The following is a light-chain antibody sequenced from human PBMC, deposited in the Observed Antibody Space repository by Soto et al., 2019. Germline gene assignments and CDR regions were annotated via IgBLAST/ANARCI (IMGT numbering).Light chain of an antibody. CDR3: QQRSNWPPT. V-gene: IGKV3-11*01. Sequence: EIVLTQSPATLSLSPGERATLSCRASQSVSSYLAWYQQKPGQAPRLLIYDASNRATGIPARFSGSGSGTAFTLTISSLEPEEFAVYYCQQRSNWPPTFGQGTKLEIK. J-gene: IGKJ2*01. CDR1: QSVSSY. CDR2: DAS.